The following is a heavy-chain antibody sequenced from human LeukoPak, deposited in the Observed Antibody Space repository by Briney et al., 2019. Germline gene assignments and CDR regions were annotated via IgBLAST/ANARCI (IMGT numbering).Heavy chain of an antibody. CDR2: IWYDGSNK. J-gene: IGHJ4*02. D-gene: IGHD3-22*01. V-gene: IGHV3-33*01. CDR3: ARDYYDSSGYYYGYYFDY. Sequence: GGSLRLSWVASGFTFSSYGMHWVSQAPGKGLEWVAVIWYDGSNKYYADSVKGRFTISRDNSKNTLYLQMNSLRAEDTAVYYCARDYYDSSGYYYGYYFDYWGQGTLVTVSS. CDR1: GFTFSSYG.